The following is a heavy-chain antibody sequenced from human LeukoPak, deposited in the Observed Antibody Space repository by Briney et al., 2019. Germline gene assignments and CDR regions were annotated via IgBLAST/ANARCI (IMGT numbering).Heavy chain of an antibody. CDR3: VKECLVIINYYFDY. Sequence: GGSLRLSCSASRFTFSNYAMHWVRQAPGKGLEYVSVISSTGGSTYYADSVKGRFTVSRDNSKNTLYLQMSSLRAEDTAVYYCVKECLVIINYYFDYWGQGTLVTVSS. CDR1: RFTFSNYA. V-gene: IGHV3-64D*06. J-gene: IGHJ4*02. CDR2: ISSTGGST. D-gene: IGHD3-22*01.